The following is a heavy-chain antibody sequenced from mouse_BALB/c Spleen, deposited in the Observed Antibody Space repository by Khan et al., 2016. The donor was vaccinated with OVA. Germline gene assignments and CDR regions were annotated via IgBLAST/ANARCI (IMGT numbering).Heavy chain of an antibody. CDR1: GFTFSSYG. CDR2: ISSGGSYT. D-gene: IGHD2-3*01. Sequence: EVELVESGGDLVKPGGSLKLSCAASGFTFSSYGMSWVRQTPDKRLEWVAAISSGGSYTYYPDSLKGRFTISRDNAKNTLYLQMSSLKSEDTAMYYGARRPGYYEGSAIAYWGQGTLVTVSS. CDR3: ARRPGYYEGSAIAY. V-gene: IGHV5-6*02. J-gene: IGHJ4*01.